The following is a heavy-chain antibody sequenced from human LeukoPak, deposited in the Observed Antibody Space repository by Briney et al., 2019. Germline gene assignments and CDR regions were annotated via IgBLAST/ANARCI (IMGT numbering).Heavy chain of an antibody. CDR2: IYAGDSDT. J-gene: IGHJ4*02. CDR1: GYSFSTYW. D-gene: IGHD3-16*01. CDR3: ARYFTGGSDY. Sequence: RESLKISCKGSGYSFSTYWIGWVRQMPGKGLEWMGLIYAGDSDTRYSPSFQGQVTISVDKSISTAYLQWSNLKASDTAIYYCARYFTGGSDYWGQGTLVTVSS. V-gene: IGHV5-51*01.